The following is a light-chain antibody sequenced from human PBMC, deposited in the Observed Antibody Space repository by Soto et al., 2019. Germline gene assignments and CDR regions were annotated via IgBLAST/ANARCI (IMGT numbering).Light chain of an antibody. CDR3: NSYTTSSTLV. CDR2: EVS. CDR1: SSDVGIYNY. V-gene: IGLV2-14*01. Sequence: QSALTQPASVSGSPGQSITISCTGTSSDVGIYNYVSWYQQHPGKAPKLMIYEVSNRPSGVSNRFSGSKSGNTASLTISGLKAEDEADYYCNSYTTSSTLVFGGGTKVTVL. J-gene: IGLJ3*02.